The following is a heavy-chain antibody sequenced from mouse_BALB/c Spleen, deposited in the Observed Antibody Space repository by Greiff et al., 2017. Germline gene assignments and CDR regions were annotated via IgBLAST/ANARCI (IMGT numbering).Heavy chain of an antibody. CDR1: GFNIKDYY. CDR3: FYYGNSYWYFDV. Sequence: EVKLMESGAELVRSGASVKLSCTASGFNIKDYYMHWVKQRPEQGLEWIGWIDPENGDTEYAPKFQGKATMTADTSSNTAYLQLSSLTSEDTAVYYCFYYGNSYWYFDVWGAGTTVTVSS. V-gene: IGHV14-4*02. J-gene: IGHJ1*01. CDR2: IDPENGDT. D-gene: IGHD2-1*01.